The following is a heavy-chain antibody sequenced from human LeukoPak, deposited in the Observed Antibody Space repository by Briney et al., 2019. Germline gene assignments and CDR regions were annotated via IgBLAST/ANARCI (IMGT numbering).Heavy chain of an antibody. CDR3: AKRDAVADFFDY. J-gene: IGHJ4*02. V-gene: IGHV3-23*01. CDR1: GFTFSSYA. Sequence: GGSLRLSCAASGFTFSSYAMSWVRQAARKRLEWVSAISGSGGSTYYADSVKGRFTISRDNSKNTLYLQMNSLRAEDTAVYYCAKRDAVADFFDYWGQGTLVTVSS. D-gene: IGHD6-19*01. CDR2: ISGSGGST.